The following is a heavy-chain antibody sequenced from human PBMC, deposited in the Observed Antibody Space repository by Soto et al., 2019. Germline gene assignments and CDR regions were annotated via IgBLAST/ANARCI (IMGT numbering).Heavy chain of an antibody. CDR2: ISYDENNK. V-gene: IGHV3-30*18. CDR1: GFTFNKYS. J-gene: IGHJ4*02. CDR3: AKVLNGDLDY. Sequence: GGSLRLSCVASGFTFNKYSLAWVRQAPWKGLGWVAVISYDENNKYYADSVKGRITISRDNSKNTLYLQMNRLRAEDTAVYYCAKVLNGDLDYWGQGTLVPV. D-gene: IGHD7-27*01.